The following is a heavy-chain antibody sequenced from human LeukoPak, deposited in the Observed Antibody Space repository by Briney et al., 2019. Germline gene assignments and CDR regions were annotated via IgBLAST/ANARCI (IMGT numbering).Heavy chain of an antibody. Sequence: GGSLRLSCSASGFTFSSYAMHCVRQAPGKRLECVAVISYDGSNKYYADSVKGRFTISRDNSKNTLYLQMNSLRAEDTAVYYCARGKHHLQSRPSTYYYDSSGYYFGLDYWGQGTLVTVSS. CDR3: ARGKHHLQSRPSTYYYDSSGYYFGLDY. CDR1: GFTFSSYA. J-gene: IGHJ4*02. D-gene: IGHD3-22*01. V-gene: IGHV3-30*01. CDR2: ISYDGSNK.